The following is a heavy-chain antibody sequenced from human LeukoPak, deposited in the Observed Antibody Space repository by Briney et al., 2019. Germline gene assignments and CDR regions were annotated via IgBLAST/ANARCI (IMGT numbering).Heavy chain of an antibody. CDR2: ISSSSSTI. D-gene: IGHD3-22*01. V-gene: IGHV3-48*02. Sequence: GGSLGLSCAASGFTFSSYSMNWVRQAPGKGLEWVSYISSSSSTIYYADSVKGRFTISRDNAKNSLYLQMNSLRDEDTAVYYCARYENYYDSSGYPSGFDYWGQGTLVTVSS. CDR3: ARYENYYDSSGYPSGFDY. CDR1: GFTFSSYS. J-gene: IGHJ4*02.